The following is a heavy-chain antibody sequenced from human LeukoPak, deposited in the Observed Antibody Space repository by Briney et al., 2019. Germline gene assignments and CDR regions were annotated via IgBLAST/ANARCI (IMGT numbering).Heavy chain of an antibody. CDR1: GFTFSSYA. J-gene: IGHJ4*02. D-gene: IGHD6-13*01. V-gene: IGHV3-30*04. Sequence: PGGPLRLSCAASGFTFSSYAMHWVRQAPGKGLEWVAVISYDGSNKYYADSVKGRFTISRDNSKNTLYLQMNSLRAEDTAVYYCARGTYSSSWQTDYWGQGTLVTVSS. CDR3: ARGTYSSSWQTDY. CDR2: ISYDGSNK.